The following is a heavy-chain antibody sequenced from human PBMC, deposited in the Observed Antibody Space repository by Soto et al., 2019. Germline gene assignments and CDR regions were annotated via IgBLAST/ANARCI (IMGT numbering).Heavy chain of an antibody. CDR3: ARVDPLGITGTKG. J-gene: IGHJ4*02. CDR1: GYSISSGYY. CDR2: IYHIGST. V-gene: IGHV4-38-2*01. Sequence: PSETLSLTCAVSGYSISSGYYWGWIRQPPGKGLEWIGSIYHIGSTYYNPSLKSRVTISVDTSKNQFSLKLSSVTAADTAVYYCARVDPLGITGTKGWGQGTRVIVSS. D-gene: IGHD1-7*01.